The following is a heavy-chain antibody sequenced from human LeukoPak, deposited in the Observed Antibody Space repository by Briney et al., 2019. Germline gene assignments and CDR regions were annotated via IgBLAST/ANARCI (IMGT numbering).Heavy chain of an antibody. V-gene: IGHV3-30*02. CDR1: GFTFNIFG. CDR3: AKDPENKGYSDGSFDY. J-gene: IGHJ4*02. D-gene: IGHD3-22*01. Sequence: GGSLRLSCTASGFTFNIFGMYWVRQAPGKGLEWVAFIRNDGTHEKYGDSVKGRFTISRDNSKNTLYLLMNSLRGEDTAIYYCAKDPENKGYSDGSFDYGGRGTVASVSS. CDR2: IRNDGTHE.